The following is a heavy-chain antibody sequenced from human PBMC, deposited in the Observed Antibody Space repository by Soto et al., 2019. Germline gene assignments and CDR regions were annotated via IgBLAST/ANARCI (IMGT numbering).Heavy chain of an antibody. CDR3: AREHRLTRNFENWFDP. V-gene: IGHV3-72*01. D-gene: IGHD2-21*02. J-gene: IGHJ5*02. CDR2: TRNKDNSYTT. CDR1: GFTFSDHY. Sequence: QPGGSLRLSCAASGFTFSDHYIDWVRQAPGKGLEWVGRTRNKDNSYTTEYAASVKGRFTISRDDSRNSLYLQMDSLKTEDTAVYYCAREHRLTRNFENWFDPWGQGTLVTVSS.